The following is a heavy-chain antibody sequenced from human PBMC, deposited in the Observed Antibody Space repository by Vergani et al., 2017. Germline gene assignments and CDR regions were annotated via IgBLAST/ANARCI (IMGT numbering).Heavy chain of an antibody. V-gene: IGHV3-74*01. D-gene: IGHD2-2*01. CDR3: AREYSSTSGRAFDF. Sequence: EVQLVESGGGLVQPGVSLRLSCAASGFTFSSYWMHWVRQAPGKGLVWVSRINSDGSSTNYADSVKGRFTISRDNAKNTLYLQMSSLRAEDTAVYYCAREYSSTSGRAFDFWGQGTKVTVSS. CDR2: INSDGSST. J-gene: IGHJ3*01. CDR1: GFTFSSYW.